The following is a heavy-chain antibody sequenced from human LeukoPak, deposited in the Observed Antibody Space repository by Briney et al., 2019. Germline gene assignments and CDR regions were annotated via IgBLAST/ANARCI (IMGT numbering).Heavy chain of an antibody. CDR3: ARSWHYYGSGKAFDI. Sequence: GASVKVSCKASGYTFTSYYMHWVRQAPGQGLEWMGIINPSGGSTSYAQKFQGRVTMTRDTSTSTVYMELSSLRSEDTAVYYCARSWHYYGSGKAFDIWGQGTMVTVSS. CDR1: GYTFTSYY. D-gene: IGHD3-10*01. V-gene: IGHV1-46*01. J-gene: IGHJ3*02. CDR2: INPSGGST.